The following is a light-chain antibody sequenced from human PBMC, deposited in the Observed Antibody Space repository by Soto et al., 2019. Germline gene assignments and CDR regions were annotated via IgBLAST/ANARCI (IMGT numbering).Light chain of an antibody. Sequence: DIVMTQSPLSLPVTPGEPASISCRSSQSLLHSNGYNYLDWYLQKPGQSPQLLIYLGSNRASGAPDRFSGSGSGTDFTLKISRVEAEDVGVYYCMQALHTPYTFGQGTKLEIK. CDR2: LGS. CDR1: QSLLHSNGYNY. CDR3: MQALHTPYT. J-gene: IGKJ2*01. V-gene: IGKV2-28*01.